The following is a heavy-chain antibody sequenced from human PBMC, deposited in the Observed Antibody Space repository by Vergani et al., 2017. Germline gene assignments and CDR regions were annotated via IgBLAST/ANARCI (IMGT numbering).Heavy chain of an antibody. Sequence: QVQLVESGGGVVQRGGSLRLSCATSGFTSSNYDMQWIRQGPGKGLEFVAFIQFDGSNQYYADSVKGRFTLSRDFSKNTLYLQMNSLRTDDTATYYCAKHFRGWGIDYWGQGGQVIVSS. CDR3: AKHFRGWGIDY. CDR2: IQFDGSNQ. V-gene: IGHV3-30*02. D-gene: IGHD3-16*01. CDR1: GFTSSNYD. J-gene: IGHJ4*02.